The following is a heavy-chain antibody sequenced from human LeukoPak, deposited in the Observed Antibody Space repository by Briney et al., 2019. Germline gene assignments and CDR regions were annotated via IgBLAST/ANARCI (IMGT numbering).Heavy chain of an antibody. V-gene: IGHV3-30-3*01. D-gene: IGHD2-8*01. Sequence: GRSLRLSCAASGFTYSKYAMYWVRQAPGKGLEWVAVISYDENNKYYTDSVKGRFTISRDNSKNTLYLQMNSLRAEDTAVYYCARSQWSDYWGQGTLVTVSS. CDR2: ISYDENNK. J-gene: IGHJ4*02. CDR1: GFTYSKYA. CDR3: ARSQWSDY.